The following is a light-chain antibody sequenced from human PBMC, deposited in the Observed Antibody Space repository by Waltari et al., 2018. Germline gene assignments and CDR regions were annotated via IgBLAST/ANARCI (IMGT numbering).Light chain of an antibody. Sequence: EIAMTQSPATLSVSPGERATLSCRASQSVSSNLAWYQQKPGQAPRLLIYGASTRATGIPARFSGSGSGTEFTLTIGSLQSEDFAVYYCQQYNNWPPSWTFGQGTKVEIK. CDR2: GAS. V-gene: IGKV3-15*01. J-gene: IGKJ1*01. CDR3: QQYNNWPPSWT. CDR1: QSVSSN.